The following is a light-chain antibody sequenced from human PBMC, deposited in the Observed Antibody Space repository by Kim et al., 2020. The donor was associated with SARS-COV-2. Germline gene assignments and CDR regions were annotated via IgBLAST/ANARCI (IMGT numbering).Light chain of an antibody. V-gene: IGLV3-25*03. CDR3: QSADSSGTSLV. CDR1: ALPKQY. Sequence: PGQTARITCSGDALPKQYAYWYQQKPGQAPVLVIYKDSERPSGIPERFSGSSSGTTVTLTISGVQAEDEADYYCQSADSSGTSLVFGGGTQLTVL. CDR2: KDS. J-gene: IGLJ3*02.